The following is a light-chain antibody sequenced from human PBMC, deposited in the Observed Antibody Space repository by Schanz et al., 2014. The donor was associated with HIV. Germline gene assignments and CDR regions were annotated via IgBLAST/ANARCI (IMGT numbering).Light chain of an antibody. J-gene: IGLJ2*01. Sequence: QSALTQPPSASGSPGQSVTISCTGTSSDVGGYNYVSWHQQHPGKAPKLMIYDVSNRPSGVSNRFSGSKSGNTASLTFSGLQAEDEADYYCCSYAGTSTFVVFGGGTKLTVL. CDR1: SSDVGGYNY. CDR3: CSYAGTSTFVV. CDR2: DVS. V-gene: IGLV2-14*03.